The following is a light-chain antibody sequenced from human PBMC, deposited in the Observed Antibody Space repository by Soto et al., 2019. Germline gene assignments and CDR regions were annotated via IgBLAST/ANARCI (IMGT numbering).Light chain of an antibody. Sequence: EIVLTLSPGTLSLSPGERATLSCRASQSVSSSYLAWYQQKPGQAPRLLIYGASNRATGIPDRFSGSGSGTDFTLTISRLEPEDFAVYYCQQYGSSPRYTFGQGTKVDIK. CDR1: QSVSSSY. V-gene: IGKV3-20*01. CDR2: GAS. J-gene: IGKJ1*01. CDR3: QQYGSSPRYT.